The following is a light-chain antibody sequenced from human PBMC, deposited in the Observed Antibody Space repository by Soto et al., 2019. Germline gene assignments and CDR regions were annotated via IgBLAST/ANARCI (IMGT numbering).Light chain of an antibody. CDR1: QSVRTY. J-gene: IGKJ5*01. CDR3: QQRNSWPPIT. Sequence: EIVLTQSPVTLSLSPGERATLSCRASQSVRTYLAWYQVKPGQAPRLLIYDASSRASGVPARFSGSGSGTDFTRTISSLAPEDFALYYCQQRNSWPPITFGQGTRLEIK. CDR2: DAS. V-gene: IGKV3-11*01.